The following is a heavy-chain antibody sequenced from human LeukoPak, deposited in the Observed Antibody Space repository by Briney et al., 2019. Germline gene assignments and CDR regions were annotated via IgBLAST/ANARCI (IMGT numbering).Heavy chain of an antibody. CDR1: GYTFTSYA. J-gene: IGHJ4*02. CDR3: AAWGGGGALAY. CDR2: INAGNGNT. V-gene: IGHV1-3*01. D-gene: IGHD3-16*01. Sequence: ASVKVSCKASGYTFTSYAMHWVRQAPGQRLEWMGWINAGNGNTKYSQKFQGRVTFTRDTSASTAYMELSSLRSEDTAVYYCAAWGGGGALAYWGQGTLVTVSS.